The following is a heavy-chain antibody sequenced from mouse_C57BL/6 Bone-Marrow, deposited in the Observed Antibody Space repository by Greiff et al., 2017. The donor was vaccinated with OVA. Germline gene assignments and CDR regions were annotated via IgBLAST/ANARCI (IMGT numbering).Heavy chain of an antibody. D-gene: IGHD2-4*01. CDR3: TRGDYDVRYFDV. J-gene: IGHJ1*03. CDR2: IRLKSDNYAT. CDR1: GFTFSNYW. Sequence: EVQVVESGGGLVQPGGSMKLSCVASGFTFSNYWMNWVRQSPEKGLEWVAQIRLKSDNYATHYAESVKGRFTISRDDSKSSVYLQMNSLRAEDTGSYYCTRGDYDVRYFDVWGTGTTVTVSS. V-gene: IGHV6-6*02.